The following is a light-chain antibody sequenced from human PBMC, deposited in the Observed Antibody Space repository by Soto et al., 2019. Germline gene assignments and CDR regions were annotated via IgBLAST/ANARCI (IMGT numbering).Light chain of an antibody. CDR2: DVR. Sequence: QSVLTQPASVSGSPGQSITISCTGTSSDVGGYHYVSWYQQHPGKAPKLMIYDVRNRPSGVSNRFSGSKSGNTASLTISGLHAEDEADYYCSSYTSSSTSYVFGTGTKVTVL. J-gene: IGLJ1*01. CDR3: SSYTSSSTSYV. V-gene: IGLV2-14*01. CDR1: SSDVGGYHY.